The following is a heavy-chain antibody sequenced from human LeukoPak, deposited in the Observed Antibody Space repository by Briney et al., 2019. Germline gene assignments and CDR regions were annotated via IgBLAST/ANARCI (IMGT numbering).Heavy chain of an antibody. D-gene: IGHD3-3*01. V-gene: IGHV3-30*03. CDR2: ISNDGSRK. CDR1: GFTFSRHG. J-gene: IGHJ4*02. CDR3: ARDRAWNYFDY. Sequence: AGGSLRLSCAPSGFTFSRHGMHWVRQAPGKGLEWVAIISNDGSRKYYAHSVEGRFTISRDNSKNTLYLQMDSPRAEDTAVYYCARDRAWNYFDYWGQGTLVTVSS.